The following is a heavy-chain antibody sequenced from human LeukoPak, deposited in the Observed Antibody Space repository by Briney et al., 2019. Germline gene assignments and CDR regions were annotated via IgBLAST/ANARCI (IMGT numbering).Heavy chain of an antibody. V-gene: IGHV1-2*06. CDR3: ARVIIMPRTVDWGDS. CDR1: GYTFTGYY. J-gene: IGHJ4*02. D-gene: IGHD2-8*02. CDR2: INPNSGGT. Sequence: ASVKVSCKASGYTFTGYYIHWVRQAPGQGLEWMGRINPNSGGTNYAQKFQGRVTMTRDTSISTAYMELSSLRSDDTAVYYCARVIIMPRTVDWGDSWGQGALVTVSS.